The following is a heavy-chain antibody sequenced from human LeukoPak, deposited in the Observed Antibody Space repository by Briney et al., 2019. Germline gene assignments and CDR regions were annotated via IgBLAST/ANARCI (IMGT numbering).Heavy chain of an antibody. J-gene: IGHJ6*03. CDR1: GGSFSGYY. CDR3: AGGHIVVVPAAINYYYMDV. CDR2: INHSGST. V-gene: IGHV4-34*01. D-gene: IGHD2-2*01. Sequence: SETLSLTCAVYGGSFSGYYWSWIRQPPGKGLEWIGEINHSGSTNYNPSLKSRVTISVDTSKNQFSLKLSSVTAADTAVYYCAGGHIVVVPAAINYYYMDVWGKGTTVTVSS.